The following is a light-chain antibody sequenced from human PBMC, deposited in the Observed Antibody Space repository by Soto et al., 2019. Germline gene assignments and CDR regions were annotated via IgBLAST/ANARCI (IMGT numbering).Light chain of an antibody. V-gene: IGKV3-11*01. CDR1: QSVSSY. Sequence: EIVLTQSPATLSLSPGARATLSCRASQSVSSYLAWYQQKPGQAPRLLIYDASNRATGIPARFSGSGSGTDFTLTISSLEPEDFAVYYCQQRSNWPPLFGGGTKVEIK. J-gene: IGKJ4*01. CDR3: QQRSNWPPL. CDR2: DAS.